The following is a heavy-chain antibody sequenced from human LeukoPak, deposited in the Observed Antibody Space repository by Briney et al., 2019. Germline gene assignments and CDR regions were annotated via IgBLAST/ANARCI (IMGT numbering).Heavy chain of an antibody. CDR3: ARQVDYYDFWSGVPYGMDV. D-gene: IGHD3-3*01. CDR2: ISSSSYI. CDR1: GFTFSSYS. J-gene: IGHJ6*02. V-gene: IGHV3-21*01. Sequence: GGSLRLSCAASGFTFSSYSMNWVRQAPGKGLEWVSSISSSSYIYYADSVKGRFTISRDNAKNSLYLQMNSLRAEDTAVYYCARQVDYYDFWSGVPYGMDVWGQGTTVTVSS.